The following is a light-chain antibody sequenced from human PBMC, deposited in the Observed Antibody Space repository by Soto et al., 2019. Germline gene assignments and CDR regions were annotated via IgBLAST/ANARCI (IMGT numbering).Light chain of an antibody. CDR3: QQYNNWPPWT. V-gene: IGKV3-15*01. Sequence: EIVMTQSPATLSVSPCERATLSCSASQSVSSNLAWYQQKPGQAPRLLIYGASTRATGIPARFSGSGSGTEFTLTISSLQSEDFAVYYCQQYNNWPPWTFGQGTKLEIK. CDR1: QSVSSN. J-gene: IGKJ2*02. CDR2: GAS.